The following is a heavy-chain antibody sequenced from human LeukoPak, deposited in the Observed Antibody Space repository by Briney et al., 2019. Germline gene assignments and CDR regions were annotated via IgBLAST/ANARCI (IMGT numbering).Heavy chain of an antibody. D-gene: IGHD5-18*01. J-gene: IGHJ4*02. Sequence: SEALSLTCAVYVGSFSDYFWSWIRQPPGKGLEWIGEINYSGSTNYNPSLKSRVTISVDTSKNQFSLKLSSVTAADTAVYYCARSRGYSYGFDYWGQGTLVTVSS. CDR2: INYSGST. CDR1: VGSFSDYF. V-gene: IGHV4-34*01. CDR3: ARSRGYSYGFDY.